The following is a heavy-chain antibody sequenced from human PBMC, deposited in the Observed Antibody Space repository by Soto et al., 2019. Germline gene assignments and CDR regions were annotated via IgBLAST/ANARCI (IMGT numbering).Heavy chain of an antibody. V-gene: IGHV3-30-3*01. J-gene: IGHJ1*01. CDR2: ISYDGSNK. D-gene: IGHD3-22*01. Sequence: PGGSLRLSCAASGFTFSSYAMHWVRQAPGKGLEWVAVISYDGSNKYYADSVKGRFTIPRDNSKNTLYLQMNSLRAEDTAVYYCARGGMIVTPFQHWGQGTLVTVSS. CDR3: ARGGMIVTPFQH. CDR1: GFTFSSYA.